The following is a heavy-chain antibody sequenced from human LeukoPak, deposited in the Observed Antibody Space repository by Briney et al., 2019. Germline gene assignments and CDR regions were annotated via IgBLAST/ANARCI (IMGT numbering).Heavy chain of an antibody. CDR1: GGTFSSYA. J-gene: IGHJ4*02. D-gene: IGHD2-21*02. V-gene: IGHV1-69*13. Sequence: SVKVSCKASGGTFSSYAISWVRQAPGRGLEWMGGIIPIFGTANYAQKFQGRVTITADESTSTAYMELSSLRSEDTAVYYCARSGTYCGGDCYPALDYWGQGTLVTVSS. CDR2: IIPIFGTA. CDR3: ARSGTYCGGDCYPALDY.